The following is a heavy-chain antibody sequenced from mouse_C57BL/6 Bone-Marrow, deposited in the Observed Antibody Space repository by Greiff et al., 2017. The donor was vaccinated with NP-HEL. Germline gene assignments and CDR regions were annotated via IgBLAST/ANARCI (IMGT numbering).Heavy chain of an antibody. CDR3: ARDGSSPAWFAY. CDR1: GYTFTSYG. CDR2: IYPRSGNT. J-gene: IGHJ3*01. Sequence: QVQLQHSGAELARPGASVKLSCKASGYTFTSYGISWVKQRTGQGLEWIGEIYPRSGNTYYNEKFKGKATLTADKSSSTAYMELRSLTSEDSAVYFCARDGSSPAWFAYWGQGTLVTVSA. D-gene: IGHD1-1*01. V-gene: IGHV1-81*01.